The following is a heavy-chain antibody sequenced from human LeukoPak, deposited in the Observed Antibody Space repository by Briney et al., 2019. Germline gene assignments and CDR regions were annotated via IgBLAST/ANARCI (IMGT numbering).Heavy chain of an antibody. D-gene: IGHD3-10*01. Sequence: PGGSLRLSCSASGFTFSNYAMSWVRQAPGKGLEWVSAMSASGDYTYYADSVKGRFTISRDNSKNTLYLQMNSLRAEDTAVYYCARESWGVQGVIGYMDVWGKGTTVTVSS. CDR1: GFTFSNYA. V-gene: IGHV3-23*01. CDR3: ARESWGVQGVIGYMDV. J-gene: IGHJ6*03. CDR2: MSASGDYT.